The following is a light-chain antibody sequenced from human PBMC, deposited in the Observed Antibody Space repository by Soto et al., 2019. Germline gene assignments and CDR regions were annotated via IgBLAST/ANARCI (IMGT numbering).Light chain of an antibody. Sequence: AIQLTQSPSSLSASVGDRVTISCRASQGIANFLAWYQQKPGKAPKLLIYGASTLASGVPSRFSGSGSGTDFTLTISSLQPDDFATYYCQQYNTFSWTFGPGTRVEIK. J-gene: IGKJ1*01. CDR2: GAS. CDR1: QGIANF. V-gene: IGKV1-13*02. CDR3: QQYNTFSWT.